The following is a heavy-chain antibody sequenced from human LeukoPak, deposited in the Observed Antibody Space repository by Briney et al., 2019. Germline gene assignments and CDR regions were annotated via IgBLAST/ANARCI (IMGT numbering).Heavy chain of an antibody. CDR1: GGTFSSYA. CDR2: IIPIFGTA. CDR3: ARLPPYCGGDCYSGAFDI. Sequence: SVKVSCKASGGTFSSYAISWVRQAPGQGLEWMGGIIPIFGTANYAQKFQGRVTITTDESTSTAYMELSSLRSEDTAVYYCARLPPYCGGDCYSGAFDIWGQGTMVTVSS. J-gene: IGHJ3*02. D-gene: IGHD2-21*01. V-gene: IGHV1-69*05.